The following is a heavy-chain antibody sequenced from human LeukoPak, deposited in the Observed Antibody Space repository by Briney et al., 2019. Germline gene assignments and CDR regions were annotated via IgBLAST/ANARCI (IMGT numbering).Heavy chain of an antibody. D-gene: IGHD5-18*01. CDR1: GGSFSGYY. CDR3: ARDPRGYSYGYGLSS. Sequence: PSETLSLTCAVHGGSFSGYYWSWIRQPPGKGLEWIGEINHSGSTNYNPSLKSRVTISVDTSKNQFSLKLSSVTAADTAVYYCARDPRGYSYGYGLSSWGQGTLVTVSS. CDR2: INHSGST. J-gene: IGHJ4*02. V-gene: IGHV4-34*01.